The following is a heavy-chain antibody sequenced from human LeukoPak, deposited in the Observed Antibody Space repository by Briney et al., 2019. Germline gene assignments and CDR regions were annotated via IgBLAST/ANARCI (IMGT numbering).Heavy chain of an antibody. Sequence: GGSLRLSCAASGFAFSSHAMCWVRQAPGKGLEWVSSINISGGSTYYADSAEGRFTISRDNSKNTLYLQMNGLRVEDTALYYCANEVRPNDYWGQGTLVTVSS. CDR3: ANEVRPNDY. V-gene: IGHV3-23*01. CDR1: GFAFSSHA. J-gene: IGHJ4*02. CDR2: INISGGST. D-gene: IGHD1-1*01.